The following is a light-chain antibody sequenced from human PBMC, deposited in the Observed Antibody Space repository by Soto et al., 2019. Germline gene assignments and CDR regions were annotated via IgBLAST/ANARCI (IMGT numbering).Light chain of an antibody. CDR2: DVS. J-gene: IGKJ1*01. Sequence: DVHITQSPATLSASVGDRVTITCRASQSINNLLAWYQQKPGKAPKFLIYDVSTLESGVPSRFSGSGSGTEFTLTISSLQPDDFATYYCQQYNSYSFGQGTKVDIK. CDR1: QSINNL. V-gene: IGKV1-5*01. CDR3: QQYNSYS.